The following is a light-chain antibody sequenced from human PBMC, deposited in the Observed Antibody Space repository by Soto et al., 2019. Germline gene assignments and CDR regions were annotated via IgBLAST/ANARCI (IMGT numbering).Light chain of an antibody. CDR3: QQYNNWPPWT. Sequence: EIVMTQSPATLSESPGERATLSCRASQSVSSNLAWYQQKPGQAPRLLIYGASTRATGIPARFSGSGSGTEFTLTISSLQSEDFAVYYCQQYNNWPPWTVGQGTKVEIK. V-gene: IGKV3-15*01. CDR2: GAS. J-gene: IGKJ1*01. CDR1: QSVSSN.